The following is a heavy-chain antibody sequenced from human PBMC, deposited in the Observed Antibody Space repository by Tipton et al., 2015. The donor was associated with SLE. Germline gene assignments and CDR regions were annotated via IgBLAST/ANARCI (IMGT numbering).Heavy chain of an antibody. CDR2: INHSGNT. J-gene: IGHJ4*02. CDR1: GGSFSGYY. D-gene: IGHD6-13*01. Sequence: TLSLTCAVYGGSFSGYYWSWIRQTPGKGLEWIGEINHSGNTNYNPSLKSRVTLSVDTSKNQFSLKLSSVTAADTAVYYCARGSGGGSSSWYDYFDYWGQGTLVTVSS. V-gene: IGHV4-34*01. CDR3: ARGSGGGSSSWYDYFDY.